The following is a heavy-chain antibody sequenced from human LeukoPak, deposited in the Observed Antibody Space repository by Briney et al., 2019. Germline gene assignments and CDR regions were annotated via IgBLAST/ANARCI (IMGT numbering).Heavy chain of an antibody. Sequence: ASVKVSCKASGYRFSDYGITWVRQAPGHGLEWMGWISTYNGGTMYAKELQGRVTMTTDTYTNTAYIEMRGLRSDDTAVYYCARVPWFGESPIDYWGQGTLVTVSS. CDR3: ARVPWFGESPIDY. J-gene: IGHJ4*02. D-gene: IGHD3-10*01. CDR2: ISTYNGGT. CDR1: GYRFSDYG. V-gene: IGHV1-18*01.